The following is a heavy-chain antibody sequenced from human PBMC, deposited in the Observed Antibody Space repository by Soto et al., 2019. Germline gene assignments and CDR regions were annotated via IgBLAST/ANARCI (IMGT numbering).Heavy chain of an antibody. CDR1: GYTFTSYT. Sequence: SVKVSCKASGYTFTSYTMHWVRQAPVQRLEWMGWLNAGNGNTKYSQKFQGRVTITRDTSASTAYMELSSLRSEDTAVYYCARFVGGGDGQDVCGQGSSVTGSS. CDR3: ARFVGGGDGQDV. CDR2: LNAGNGNT. D-gene: IGHD2-15*01. V-gene: IGHV1-3*01. J-gene: IGHJ6*02.